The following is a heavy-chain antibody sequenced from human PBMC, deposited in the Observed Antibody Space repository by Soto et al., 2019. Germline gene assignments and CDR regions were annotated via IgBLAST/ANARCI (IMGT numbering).Heavy chain of an antibody. CDR1: GFTFSSYG. V-gene: IGHV3-30*18. CDR3: AKPKRDGYNDISGRPLNAFDV. J-gene: IGHJ3*01. CDR2: ISYDGSNK. D-gene: IGHD3-22*01. Sequence: GGSLRLSCAASGFTFSSYGMHWVRQAPGKGLGWVAVISYDGSNKYYADSVKGRFTISRDNSKNTLYLQMNSLRAEDTAVYYCAKPKRDGYNDISGRPLNAFDVWGQGTMVTVSS.